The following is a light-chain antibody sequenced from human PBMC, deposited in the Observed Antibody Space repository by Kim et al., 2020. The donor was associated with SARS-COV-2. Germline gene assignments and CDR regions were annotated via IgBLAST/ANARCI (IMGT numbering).Light chain of an antibody. Sequence: SPGEGATLSGRASQGVSSTYLAWYQQKSGQAPRLLIYGTSNRATGIPDRFRGSGSGTDFTLTISRLEPEDFAVYYCQQYGTSPRTFGGGTKVDIK. CDR1: QGVSSTY. V-gene: IGKV3-20*01. CDR2: GTS. J-gene: IGKJ4*01. CDR3: QQYGTSPRT.